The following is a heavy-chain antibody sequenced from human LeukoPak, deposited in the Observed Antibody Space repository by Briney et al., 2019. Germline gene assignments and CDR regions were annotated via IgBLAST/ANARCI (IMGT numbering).Heavy chain of an antibody. Sequence: PGGSLRLSCAASGFTFSTYAMTWVRQAPGKGLEWVSGISNSGGATYYADSVKGRFTISRDNSKNTLYLQMNSLRAEDTALYYCAKLAGAGWSDSWGQGTLVTVSS. CDR1: GFTFSTYA. J-gene: IGHJ5*01. D-gene: IGHD6-19*01. V-gene: IGHV3-23*01. CDR3: AKLAGAGWSDS. CDR2: ISNSGGAT.